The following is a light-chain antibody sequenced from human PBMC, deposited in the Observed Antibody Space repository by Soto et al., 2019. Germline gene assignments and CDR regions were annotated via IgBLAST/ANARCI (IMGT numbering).Light chain of an antibody. J-gene: IGLJ1*01. CDR2: DIN. CDR1: SNDVGGYDF. V-gene: IGLV2-8*01. CDR3: CSYVGANNYI. Sequence: QSALTQPPSASGSLGQSVTISCTGTSNDVGGYDFVSWFQQHPGKAPTLLIYDINRRPSGVPGRFSGSKSGNTASLTVSGLQTEDEADYYCCSYVGANNYIFGTGTKLTVL.